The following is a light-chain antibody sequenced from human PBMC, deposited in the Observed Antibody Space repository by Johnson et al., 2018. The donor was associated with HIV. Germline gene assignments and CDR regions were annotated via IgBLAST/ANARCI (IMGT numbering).Light chain of an antibody. Sequence: QLVLTQPPSVSAAPGQKVTISCSGSSSNIGNNYVSWYQQLPGTAPKLLIYENNKRPSGIPDRFSGSKSGTSATLGITGLQTGDEAGYSCGTWDSSLSEGVFGTGTKVTFL. CDR2: ENN. CDR3: GTWDSSLSEGV. V-gene: IGLV1-51*02. CDR1: SSNIGNNY. J-gene: IGLJ1*01.